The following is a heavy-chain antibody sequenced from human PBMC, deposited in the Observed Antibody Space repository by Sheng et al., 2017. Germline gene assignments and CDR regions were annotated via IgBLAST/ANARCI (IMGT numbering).Heavy chain of an antibody. CDR2: IIPIFGTA. J-gene: IGHJ5*02. CDR3: ARGTYDILTGSSNWFDP. Sequence: QVQLVQSGAEVKKPGSSVKVSCKASGGTFSSYAISWVRQAPGQGLEWMGGIIPIFGTANYAQKFQGRVTITADESTSTAYMELSSLRSEDTAVYYCARGTYDILTGSSNWFDPWGQGTLVTVSS. D-gene: IGHD3-9*01. V-gene: IGHV1-69*13. CDR1: GGTFSSYA.